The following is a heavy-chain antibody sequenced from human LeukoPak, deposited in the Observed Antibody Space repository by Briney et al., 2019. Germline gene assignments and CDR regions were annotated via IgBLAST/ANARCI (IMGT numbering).Heavy chain of an antibody. CDR2: ISYDGSNK. V-gene: IGHV3-30*03. D-gene: IGHD6-6*01. J-gene: IGHJ4*02. Sequence: GGSLRLSCAASGFTFSSYAMSWVRQAPGKGLEWVAVISYDGSNKYYADSVKGRFTISRDNSKNTLYLQMNSLRAEDTAVYYCATLSSSAGEAVDYWGQGTLVTVSS. CDR3: ATLSSSAGEAVDY. CDR1: GFTFSSYA.